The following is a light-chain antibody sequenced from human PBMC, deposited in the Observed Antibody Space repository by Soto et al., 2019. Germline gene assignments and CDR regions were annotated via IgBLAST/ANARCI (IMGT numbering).Light chain of an antibody. CDR1: SSNIGEND. CDR2: GNN. J-gene: IGLJ2*01. CDR3: GTWDTSLSGGV. Sequence: QSVLTQPPSVSAAPGQTVTISCSGSSSNIGENDVSWYQQFPGTAPKLLIYGNNKRPSGIPDRFFGSRSGTSATLGITGLQTGDEADYYCGTWDTSLSGGVFGGGTKLTVL. V-gene: IGLV1-51*01.